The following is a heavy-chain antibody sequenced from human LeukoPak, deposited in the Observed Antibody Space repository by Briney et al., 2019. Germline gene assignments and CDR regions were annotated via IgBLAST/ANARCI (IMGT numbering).Heavy chain of an antibody. J-gene: IGHJ4*02. V-gene: IGHV3-30*03. Sequence: GRSLRLSCVASGFTFSSYAMHWVLQAPGKGLEWVSVISSDGRDKYHADSVKGRFTISRDNSKNTLYLQMNSLRAEDTAVYYCARDYSGSGSVDYWGQGTLVTVSS. CDR3: ARDYSGSGSVDY. CDR2: ISSDGRDK. CDR1: GFTFSSYA. D-gene: IGHD3-10*01.